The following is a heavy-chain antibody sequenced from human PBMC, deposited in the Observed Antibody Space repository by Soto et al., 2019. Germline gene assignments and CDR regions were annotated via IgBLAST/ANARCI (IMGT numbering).Heavy chain of an antibody. Sequence: QVQLVESGGGVVQPGRSPRLSCAASGFTFSSYAMHWVRQAPGKGLEWVAVISYDGSNKYYADSVKGRFTISRDNSKNTLYLQMNSLRAEDTAVYYCARQYYYDSSGYYGDAFDIWGQGTMVTVSS. CDR3: ARQYYYDSSGYYGDAFDI. CDR2: ISYDGSNK. D-gene: IGHD3-22*01. V-gene: IGHV3-30-3*01. J-gene: IGHJ3*02. CDR1: GFTFSSYA.